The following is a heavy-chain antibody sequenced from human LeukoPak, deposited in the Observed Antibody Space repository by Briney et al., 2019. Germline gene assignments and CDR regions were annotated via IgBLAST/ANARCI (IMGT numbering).Heavy chain of an antibody. CDR3: AKGVACQLPEYNWFDP. CDR2: ISWNSGSI. Sequence: GRSLRLSCAASGFTFDDYAMHWVRQAPGKGLEWVSGISWNSGSIGYADSVKGRFTISRDNAKNSLYLQMNSLRAEDTALYYCAKGVACQLPEYNWFDPWGQGTLATVSS. D-gene: IGHD2-2*01. J-gene: IGHJ5*02. CDR1: GFTFDDYA. V-gene: IGHV3-9*01.